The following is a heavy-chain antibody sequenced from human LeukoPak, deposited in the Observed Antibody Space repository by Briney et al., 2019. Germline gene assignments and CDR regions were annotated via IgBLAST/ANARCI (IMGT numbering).Heavy chain of an antibody. CDR2: LYYSGTT. D-gene: IGHD5-24*01. V-gene: IGHV4-59*01. Sequence: SETLSLTCTVSGASISSDYWSWIRQPPGKGLEWIGYLYYSGTTNYNPSLKSRVTISLDTSRNQFSLKLNSVTAADTAVYYCATRRDGYSSVYYGMDVWGQGTTVTVSS. CDR1: GASISSDY. CDR3: ATRRDGYSSVYYGMDV. J-gene: IGHJ6*02.